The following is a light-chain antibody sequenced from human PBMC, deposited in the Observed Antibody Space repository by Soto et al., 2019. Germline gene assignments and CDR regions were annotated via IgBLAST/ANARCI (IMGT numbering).Light chain of an antibody. J-gene: IGKJ3*01. CDR2: GTF. Sequence: IQLTQSPSSLSASVGDRVSITCRASQDIQTYLAWYQQKRGEAPKLLISGTFTLQSGVPSRFNCSGSGTDFTLTISRLQPEDFATYYCQHLNNYPPFTFGPGTKVDLE. V-gene: IGKV1-9*01. CDR3: QHLNNYPPFT. CDR1: QDIQTY.